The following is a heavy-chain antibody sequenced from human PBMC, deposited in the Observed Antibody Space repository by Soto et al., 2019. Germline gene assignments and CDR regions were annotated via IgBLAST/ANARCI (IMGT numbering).Heavy chain of an antibody. D-gene: IGHD3-10*01. V-gene: IGHV3-21*01. CDR1: GFTFSSYS. CDR2: ISSSSSYI. J-gene: IGHJ4*02. CDR3: ARDKGIRLWFGENDY. Sequence: GGSLRLSCAASGFTFSSYSMNWVRQAPGKGLEWVSSISSSSSYIYYADSVKGRFTISRDNAKNSLYLQMNSLRAEDTAVYYCARDKGIRLWFGENDYWGQGTLVTVSS.